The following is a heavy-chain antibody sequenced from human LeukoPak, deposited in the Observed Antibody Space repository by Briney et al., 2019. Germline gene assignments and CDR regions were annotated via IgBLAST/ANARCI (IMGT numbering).Heavy chain of an antibody. CDR2: IYSGGST. J-gene: IGHJ4*02. V-gene: IGHV3-66*01. CDR1: GFTVSSNY. CDR3: ARVRLFTMVRGVMPDY. Sequence: PGGSLRLSCAASGFTVSSNYMSWVRQAPGKGLEWVSVIYSGGSTYYADSVKGRFTISRDNSKNTLYLQMNSLRAEDTAVYYCARVRLFTMVRGVMPDYWSQGTLVTVSS. D-gene: IGHD3-10*01.